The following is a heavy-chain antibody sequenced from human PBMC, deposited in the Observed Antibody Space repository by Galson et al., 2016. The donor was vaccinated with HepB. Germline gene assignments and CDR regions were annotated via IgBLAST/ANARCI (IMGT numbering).Heavy chain of an antibody. Sequence: SLRLSCAASGFTFSHYDMHWVRQAPGKGLVWVSRIKNDGSSTTYVDSVKGRFTISRDNAKNMVYLQMNSLRVEVTAEYFCPRDMWGSLDYWRQGALVTVPS. CDR3: PRDMWGSLDY. J-gene: IGHJ4*02. CDR1: GFTFSHYD. CDR2: IKNDGSST. D-gene: IGHD3-16*01. V-gene: IGHV3-74*01.